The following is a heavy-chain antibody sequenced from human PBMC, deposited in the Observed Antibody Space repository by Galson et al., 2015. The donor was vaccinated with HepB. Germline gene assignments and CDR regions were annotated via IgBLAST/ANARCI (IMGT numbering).Heavy chain of an antibody. J-gene: IGHJ4*02. Sequence: SLRLSCAASGFIVSNNYMSWVRQAPGKGLEWVSVIYSGGITHYADSVRGRFTISRDNSRNTLYLEMNSLRGEDTAVYYCVRDRHSWSQELAVGAYFDYWGQGTLVTVSS. CDR3: VRDRHSWSQELAVGAYFDY. V-gene: IGHV3-53*01. D-gene: IGHD1-26*01. CDR1: GFIVSNNY. CDR2: IYSGGIT.